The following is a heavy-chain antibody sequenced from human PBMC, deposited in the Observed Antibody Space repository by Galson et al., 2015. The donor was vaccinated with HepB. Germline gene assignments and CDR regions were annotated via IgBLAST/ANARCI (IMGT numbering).Heavy chain of an antibody. J-gene: IGHJ6*02. Sequence: SETLSLTCTVSGGSISSRSYYWAWIRQPPGKGLEWIGYIYSGGSTHYNPSLKSRVTISVDTSKNQFSLKLSSVTAADTAVYYCSKGLLVYYGMGVWGQGTTVTVSS. CDR1: GGSISSRSYY. V-gene: IGHV4-39*07. CDR3: SKGLLVYYGMGV. CDR2: IYSGGST. D-gene: IGHD6-19*01.